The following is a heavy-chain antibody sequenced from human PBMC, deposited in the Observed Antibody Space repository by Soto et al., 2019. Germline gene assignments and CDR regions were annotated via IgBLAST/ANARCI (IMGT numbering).Heavy chain of an antibody. Sequence: PSETLSLTCTVSGGSISSGGYYWSWIRQSAGKGLEWIGHIYISGTTMYNPSLKSRVTMSVDPPKNQLSLKLTSVTAADTAAYYCARINGGSPDFWGQGTLVTVSS. J-gene: IGHJ4*02. D-gene: IGHD2-15*01. CDR1: GGSISSGGYY. CDR2: IYISGTT. CDR3: ARINGGSPDF. V-gene: IGHV4-61*09.